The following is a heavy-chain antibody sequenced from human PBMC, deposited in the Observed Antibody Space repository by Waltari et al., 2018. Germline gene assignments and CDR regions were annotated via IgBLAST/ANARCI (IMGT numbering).Heavy chain of an antibody. CDR3: ARGEVETTVTPPYYYYYGMDV. D-gene: IGHD4-17*01. CDR1: GGSISSGGYY. J-gene: IGHJ6*02. V-gene: IGHV4-31*03. Sequence: VQLQESGPGLVKPSQTLSLTCTVSGGSISSGGYYWSWIRQHPGKGLEWIGYIYYSGSTYYNPSLKSRVTVSVDTSKNQFSLKLSSVTAADTAVYYCARGEVETTVTPPYYYYYGMDVWGQGTTVTVSS. CDR2: IYYSGST.